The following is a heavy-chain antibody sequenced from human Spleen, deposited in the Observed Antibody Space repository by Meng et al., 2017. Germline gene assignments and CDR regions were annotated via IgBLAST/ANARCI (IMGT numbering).Heavy chain of an antibody. CDR2: KHYSGST. CDR1: GDSISNTESY. Sequence: QVQLQESGPGLVKPSQTLSLSCSVSGDSISNTESYWGWIRQPPGKGLEWIGYKHYSGSTYYNPSLKTRVSISVDTSKKQFSLQLNSVTAADTAVYYCARDDSSGYSFDNWGQGTLVTVSS. V-gene: IGHV4-30-4*01. J-gene: IGHJ4*02. CDR3: ARDDSSGYSFDN. D-gene: IGHD3-22*01.